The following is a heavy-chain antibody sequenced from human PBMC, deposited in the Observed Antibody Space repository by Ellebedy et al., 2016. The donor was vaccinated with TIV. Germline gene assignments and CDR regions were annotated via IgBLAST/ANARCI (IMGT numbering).Heavy chain of an antibody. J-gene: IGHJ4*02. V-gene: IGHV3-23*01. CDR1: GFSFSSYA. D-gene: IGHD2-21*02. CDR2: IVGSGGSR. CDR3: AKDRTSGDGYWVFDS. Sequence: GESLKISCAASGFSFSSYAMSWVRQAPGKGLEWVSGIVGSGGSRYADSVKGRFTISRDNSKRTVDLQMRSVRAEDTAVYVCAKDRTSGDGYWVFDSWGQGTMVSVSS.